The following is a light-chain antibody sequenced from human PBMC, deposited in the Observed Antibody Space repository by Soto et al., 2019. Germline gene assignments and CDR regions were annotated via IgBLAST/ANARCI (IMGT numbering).Light chain of an antibody. Sequence: QSALTQPASVSGSPGQSITISCTGTSSDVGGYNYVSWYQQHPVNAPKLMIYDVSNRPSGVSNRFSGSKSGNTASLPISGIQTEDEADYYYSSYTSRSTNVFGTGTKVTVL. CDR3: SSYTSRSTNV. J-gene: IGLJ1*01. V-gene: IGLV2-14*01. CDR1: SSDVGGYNY. CDR2: DVS.